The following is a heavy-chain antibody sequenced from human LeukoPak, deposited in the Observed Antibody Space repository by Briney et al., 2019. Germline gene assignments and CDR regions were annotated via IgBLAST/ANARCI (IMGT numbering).Heavy chain of an antibody. CDR2: TYYRSTWSN. D-gene: IGHD2-2*01. CDR1: GDSVSINSVT. V-gene: IGHV6-1*01. J-gene: IGHJ5*02. CDR3: ARRLTQYDCFDP. Sequence: SPTLSLTFANSGDSVSINSVTWNWIRQSPSRGLEWLGRTYYRSTWSNDYAVSVRGRITVNPGTSKNQFSLNLNSVTPEDTAVYYCARRLTQYDCFDPWGEGILVTVPS.